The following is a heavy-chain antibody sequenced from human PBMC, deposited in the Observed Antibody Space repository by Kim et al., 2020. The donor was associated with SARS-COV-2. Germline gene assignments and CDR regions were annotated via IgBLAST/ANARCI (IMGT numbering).Heavy chain of an antibody. Sequence: GGSLRLSCAASGFTFSIYGMHWVRQAPGKGPEWVAVISDDGSDKYYADSVKGRFTISRDNSRNTLYLQMKSLRAEDTAVYYCAKDLRRYCISTSCYGDFDYWGQGTLVTVSS. CDR1: GFTFSIYG. D-gene: IGHD2-2*01. CDR3: AKDLRRYCISTSCYGDFDY. J-gene: IGHJ4*02. CDR2: ISDDGSDK. V-gene: IGHV3-30*18.